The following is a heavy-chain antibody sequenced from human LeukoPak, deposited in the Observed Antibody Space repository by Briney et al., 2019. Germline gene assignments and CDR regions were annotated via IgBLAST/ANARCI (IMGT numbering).Heavy chain of an antibody. V-gene: IGHV3-30*18. CDR2: ISYDGSNK. J-gene: IGHJ3*02. Sequence: GGSLRLSCAASGFTFSSYGMHWVRQAPGKGLEWVAVISYDGSNKYYANSVKGRFTISRDNSKNTLYLQMNSLRAEDTAVYYCAKSRIRNSGAFDIWGQGTMVTVSS. CDR1: GFTFSSYG. D-gene: IGHD6-19*01. CDR3: AKSRIRNSGAFDI.